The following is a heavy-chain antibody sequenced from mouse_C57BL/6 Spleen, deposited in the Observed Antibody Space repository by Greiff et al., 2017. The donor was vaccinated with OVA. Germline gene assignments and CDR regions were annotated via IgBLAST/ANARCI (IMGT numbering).Heavy chain of an antibody. D-gene: IGHD5-1-1*01. V-gene: IGHV1-54*01. J-gene: IGHJ1*03. CDR3: EKYHYPYWYFEV. CDR2: INPGSGGT. Sequence: QVQLQQSGAELVRPGTSVKVSCKASGYAFTNYLIEWVKQRPGQGLEWIGVINPGSGGTNYNEKFKGKATLTAGKSSSTAYMQLSSLTSGDSAVYSGEKYHYPYWYFEVWGKGPRSPSPQ. CDR1: GYAFTNYL.